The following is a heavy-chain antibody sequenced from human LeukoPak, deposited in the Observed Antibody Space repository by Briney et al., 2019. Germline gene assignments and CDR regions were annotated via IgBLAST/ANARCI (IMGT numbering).Heavy chain of an antibody. CDR3: AKRPTRRKPDYYGSGRYPYYKDV. CDR1: GGSISSSSYY. V-gene: IGHV4-39*07. CDR2: IYYSGST. Sequence: SETLSLTCTVSGGSISSSSYYWGWIRQPPGKGLEWIGSIYYSGSTYYNPSLKSRVTISVDTSKNQFSLKLSSVTAADTAVYYCAKRPTRRKPDYYGSGRYPYYKDVWGKGTTVTISS. J-gene: IGHJ6*03. D-gene: IGHD3-10*01.